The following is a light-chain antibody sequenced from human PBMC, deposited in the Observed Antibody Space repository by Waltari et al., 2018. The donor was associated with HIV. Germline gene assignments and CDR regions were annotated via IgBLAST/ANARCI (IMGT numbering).Light chain of an antibody. V-gene: IGLV2-18*01. Sequence: QSALTQPPSVSGSPGQSVTISCTGTSSDVGYYNRVSWYQQPPGTAPKLMIFEVSKRPSGIPGRFSGSNSGNTATLTISGTQAMDEADYYCQAWDSRTSFGGGTKLTVL. CDR3: QAWDSRTS. J-gene: IGLJ2*01. CDR1: SSDVGYYNR. CDR2: EVS.